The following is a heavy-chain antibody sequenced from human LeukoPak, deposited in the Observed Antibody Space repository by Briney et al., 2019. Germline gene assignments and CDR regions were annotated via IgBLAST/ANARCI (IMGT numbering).Heavy chain of an antibody. CDR1: GYTFTSYD. V-gene: IGHV1-8*01. J-gene: IGHJ4*02. Sequence: ASVKVSCKASGYTFTSYDINWVRQATGQGLEWMGWINPNSGNTGSAQKFQGRVTMTKNTSMSTAYMELCSRRSEDTAVYYCARESKYYSINWGQGTLVTVSS. CDR2: INPNSGNT. CDR3: ARESKYYSIN. D-gene: IGHD3-10*01.